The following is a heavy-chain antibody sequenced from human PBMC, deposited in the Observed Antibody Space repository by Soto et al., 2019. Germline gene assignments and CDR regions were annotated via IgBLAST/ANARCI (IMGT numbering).Heavy chain of an antibody. D-gene: IGHD3-10*01. CDR3: ARGIPGHYGFDV. Sequence: EVQLVESGGGLVQAGESLRLSCEASGFTFSNYWMHWVRQVPGKGLVWVSRIKGDVSSMNYSDSVKGRFTISRDNAKNTVFLQMDSLGAEDPAVYYCARGIPGHYGFDVWGQGTMVTVSS. CDR1: GFTFSNYW. CDR2: IKGDVSSM. J-gene: IGHJ3*01. V-gene: IGHV3-74*01.